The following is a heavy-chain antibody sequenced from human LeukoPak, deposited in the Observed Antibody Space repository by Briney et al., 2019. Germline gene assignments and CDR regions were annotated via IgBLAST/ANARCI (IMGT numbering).Heavy chain of an antibody. CDR1: GFTFSSYA. CDR2: ISASGGST. V-gene: IGHV3-23*01. Sequence: GGSLRLSCAASGFTFSSYAMSWVRQAPGKGLEWVSAISASGGSTNYADSVKGRFTISRDNSKNTLYLQMNSLRAEDTAVYYCAKDVYSSSYTDAFDIWGQGTMVTVSS. D-gene: IGHD6-6*01. J-gene: IGHJ3*02. CDR3: AKDVYSSSYTDAFDI.